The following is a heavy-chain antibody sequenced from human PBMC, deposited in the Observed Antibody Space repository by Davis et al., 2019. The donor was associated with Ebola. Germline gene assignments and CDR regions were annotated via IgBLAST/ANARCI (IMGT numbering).Heavy chain of an antibody. Sequence: GGSLRPSCAAPGFTFSNAWMNWVRQAPGKGLEWVAVISYDGSNKYYADSVKGRFTISRDNSKNTLYLQMNSLRAEDTAVYYCARSGILDYWGQGTLVTVSS. CDR2: ISYDGSNK. CDR1: GFTFSNAW. CDR3: ARSGILDY. D-gene: IGHD5-18*01. V-gene: IGHV3-30-3*01. J-gene: IGHJ4*02.